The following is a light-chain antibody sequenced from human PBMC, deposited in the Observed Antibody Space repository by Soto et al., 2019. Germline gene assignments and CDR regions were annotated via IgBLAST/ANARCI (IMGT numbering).Light chain of an antibody. CDR1: QSLNSR. V-gene: IGKV1-5*01. CDR3: QQYKSYST. Sequence: DIQLTQSPSTLSASVGDTVTLTCRAAQSLNSRLAWYQHSPGKAPRLLIYDASTLESGVPSRFSGSGSGTEFTLTINNLQPDDLATYICQQYKSYSTFGRGTKVDI. J-gene: IGKJ1*01. CDR2: DAS.